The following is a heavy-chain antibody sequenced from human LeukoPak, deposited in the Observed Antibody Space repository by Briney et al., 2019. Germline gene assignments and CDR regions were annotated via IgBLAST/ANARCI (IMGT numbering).Heavy chain of an antibody. CDR1: GGSISSSSYY. CDR2: INHSGST. J-gene: IGHJ3*02. Sequence: SETLSLTCTVSGGSISSSSYYWGWIRQPPGKGLEWIGEINHSGSTNYNPSLKSRVTISVDTSKNQFSLKLSSVTAADTAVYYCARRPYYYASGAFDIWGQGTMVTVSS. CDR3: ARRPYYYASGAFDI. V-gene: IGHV4-39*07. D-gene: IGHD3-10*01.